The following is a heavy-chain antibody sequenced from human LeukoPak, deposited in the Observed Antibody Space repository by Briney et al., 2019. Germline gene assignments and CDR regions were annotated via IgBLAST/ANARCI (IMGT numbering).Heavy chain of an antibody. CDR1: GFTVSSNH. V-gene: IGHV3-66*01. CDR2: IYIGGTI. D-gene: IGHD7-27*01. CDR3: ARDGENHYYDY. Sequence: PGGSLRLSCAASGFTVSSNHVSWVRQAPGQGLEWVSVIYIGGTIYYADSVKGRFTISRDNSQNTVYLEMNSLRAEDTAVYYCARDGENHYYDYWGQGTLVTVST. J-gene: IGHJ4*02.